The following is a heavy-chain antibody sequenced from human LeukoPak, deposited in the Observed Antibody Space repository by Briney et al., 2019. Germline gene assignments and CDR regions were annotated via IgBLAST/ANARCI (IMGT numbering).Heavy chain of an antibody. CDR3: ARAENPVYYYDSSGYYLDY. D-gene: IGHD3-22*01. Sequence: PSETLSLTCTVSSGSISSSSYYWGWIRQPPGKGLEWIGSIYYSGSTYYNPSLKSRVTISVDTSKNQFSLKLSSVTAADTAVYYCARAENPVYYYDSSGYYLDYWGQGTLVTVSS. V-gene: IGHV4-39*07. J-gene: IGHJ4*02. CDR1: SGSISSSSYY. CDR2: IYYSGST.